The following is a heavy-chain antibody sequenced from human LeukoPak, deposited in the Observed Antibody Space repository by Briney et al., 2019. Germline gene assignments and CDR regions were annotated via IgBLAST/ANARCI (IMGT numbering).Heavy chain of an antibody. V-gene: IGHV3-53*01. D-gene: IGHD3-10*02. CDR1: GFAVSSNY. CDR3: AELGLTMIGGV. J-gene: IGHJ6*04. CDR2: IYSGGST. Sequence: GGSLRLSCAASGFAVSSNYMSWVRQAPGKGLEWVSIIYSGGSTFYADSVKGRFTISRDNAKNSLYLQMNSLRAEDTAVYYCAELGLTMIGGVWGKGTTVTISS.